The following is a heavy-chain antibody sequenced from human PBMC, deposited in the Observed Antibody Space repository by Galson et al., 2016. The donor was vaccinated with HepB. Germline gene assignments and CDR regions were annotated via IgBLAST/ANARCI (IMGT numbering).Heavy chain of an antibody. J-gene: IGHJ5*02. CDR1: GGSISSGNYY. D-gene: IGHD1-26*01. V-gene: IGHV4-31*03. CDR3: ARVVGGATHDH. Sequence: TLSLTCTVSGGSISSGNYYWSWVRQHPGKGLEWVGYIYSSGSTYYNPSLKSRVTISVDTSQNQFSLKLSSVTAADTAVFYCARVVGGATHDHWGQGTLVTVSS. CDR2: IYSSGST.